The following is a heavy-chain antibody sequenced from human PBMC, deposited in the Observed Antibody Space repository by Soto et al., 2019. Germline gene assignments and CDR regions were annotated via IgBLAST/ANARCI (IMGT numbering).Heavy chain of an antibody. CDR2: IYYSGST. V-gene: IGHV4-31*03. CDR1: GGSISSGGYY. D-gene: IGHD1-1*01. Sequence: SETLSLTCTVSGGSISSGGYYWSWIRQHPGKGLEWIGYIYYSGSTYYNPSLKSRVTISVDTSKNQCSLKLSSVTAADTAVYYCASQRTAYYYYGMDVWGQGTTVTVYS. CDR3: ASQRTAYYYYGMDV. J-gene: IGHJ6*02.